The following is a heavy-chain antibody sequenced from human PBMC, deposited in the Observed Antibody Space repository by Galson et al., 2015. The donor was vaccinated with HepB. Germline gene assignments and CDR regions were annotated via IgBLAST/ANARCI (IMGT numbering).Heavy chain of an antibody. Sequence: TLSLTCTVSGGSISSGSYYWNWIRQPAGKGLEWIGRIYTSGSTNYNPSLNSRVTMSVDTSKNQFSLKLSSVTAADTAVYYCARDLFGGAYYYMDVWGKGTTVTVSS. CDR1: GGSISSGSYY. D-gene: IGHD3-10*01. CDR3: ARDLFGGAYYYMDV. V-gene: IGHV4-61*02. CDR2: IYTSGST. J-gene: IGHJ6*03.